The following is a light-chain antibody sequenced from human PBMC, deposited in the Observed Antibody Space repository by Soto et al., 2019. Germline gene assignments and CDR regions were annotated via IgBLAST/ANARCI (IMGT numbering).Light chain of an antibody. CDR2: GAS. Sequence: EIVMTQSPATLSVSPGERATLSCRASQSVSSNLAWYQQKPGQAPRLLIYGASTRATGIPTRFSGSGSGTEFTLTISGLQSEDFGVYYCQQYSNWRGVFGQGTKVDIK. CDR1: QSVSSN. J-gene: IGKJ1*01. V-gene: IGKV3-15*01. CDR3: QQYSNWRGV.